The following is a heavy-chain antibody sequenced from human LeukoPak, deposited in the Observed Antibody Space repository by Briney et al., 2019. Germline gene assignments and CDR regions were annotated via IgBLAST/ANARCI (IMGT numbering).Heavy chain of an antibody. CDR2: IYYSGST. CDR3: ARFYDSSAWFDP. CDR1: GGSISSYY. D-gene: IGHD3-22*01. Sequence: SETLSLTCTVSGGSISSYYWSWIRQPPGKGLEWIGYIYYSGSTNYNPSLKSRVTISVDTSKNQFSLQLSSVTAADTAVYYCARFYDSSAWFDPWGQGTLVTVSS. V-gene: IGHV4-59*01. J-gene: IGHJ5*02.